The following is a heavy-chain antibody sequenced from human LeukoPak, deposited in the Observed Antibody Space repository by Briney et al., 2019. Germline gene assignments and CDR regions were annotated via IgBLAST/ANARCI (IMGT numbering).Heavy chain of an antibody. V-gene: IGHV4-38-2*01. CDR2: IYHSGST. CDR3: ATCRAYVAEDFDY. D-gene: IGHD3-16*01. J-gene: IGHJ4*02. CDR1: GHSINSDYY. Sequence: SETLSLTCAVSGHSINSDYYWNWIRQPPGKGLEWIGSIYHSGSTFYNPSLRSRVSMSLDTSKNQFSLRLTSVTAADTAVYYCATCRAYVAEDFDYWGQGTLVTVSS.